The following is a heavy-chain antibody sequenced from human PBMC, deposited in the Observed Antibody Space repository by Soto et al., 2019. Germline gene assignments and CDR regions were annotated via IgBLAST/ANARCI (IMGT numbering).Heavy chain of an antibody. V-gene: IGHV4-31*03. D-gene: IGHD5-12*01. Sequence: QVQLQESGPGLVKPSQTLSLTCTVSGGSINSGTYYWSWIRQHPGKGLEWIGYIYYSGSTDYNPSHKSRVXXSXAXXNNQCSLKLSSVTAADTAEDYCARHGYSGYDKIDSWGQGALVTVSS. J-gene: IGHJ4*02. CDR3: ARHGYSGYDKIDS. CDR1: GGSINSGTYY. CDR2: IYYSGST.